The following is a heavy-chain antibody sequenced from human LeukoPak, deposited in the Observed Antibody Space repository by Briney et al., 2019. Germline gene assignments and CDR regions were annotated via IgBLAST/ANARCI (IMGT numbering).Heavy chain of an antibody. CDR1: GYTFTSYY. J-gene: IGHJ4*02. D-gene: IGHD3-16*01. CDR3: ARRVRARGIDY. CDR2: IIPIFGTA. Sequence: ASVKVSCKASGYTFTSYYMHWVRQAPGQGLEWMGGIIPIFGTANYAQKFQGRVTITADESTSTAYMELSSLRSEDTAVYYCARRVRARGIDYWGQGTLVTVSS. V-gene: IGHV1-69*13.